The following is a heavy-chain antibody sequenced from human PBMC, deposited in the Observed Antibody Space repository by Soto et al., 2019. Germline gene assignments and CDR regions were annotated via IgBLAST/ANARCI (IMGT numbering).Heavy chain of an antibody. D-gene: IGHD3-16*01. Sequence: QVQLVQSGAEVKKPGSSVKVSCKASGGTFSSYAISWVRQAPGQGLEWMGGIIPIFGTANYAPKFQGRVTLAADESECTAYMELSSLSSEDTAVYYCARRLEGYYYYGMDVWGQGTTVTVSS. CDR3: ARRLEGYYYYGMDV. V-gene: IGHV1-69*12. CDR1: GGTFSSYA. J-gene: IGHJ6*02. CDR2: IIPIFGTA.